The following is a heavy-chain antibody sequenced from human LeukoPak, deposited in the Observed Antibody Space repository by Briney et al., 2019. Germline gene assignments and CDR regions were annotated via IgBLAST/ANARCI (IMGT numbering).Heavy chain of an antibody. CDR2: IKQDGSEK. Sequence: GGSLRLSCAASGFTFSSYWMSWVRQAPGKGLEWVANIKQDGSEKYYVDSVKGRFTISRDNAKNSLYLQMNSLRAEDTAVYCCARDSGRGSGSFYYWGQGTLVTVSS. CDR3: ARDSGRGSGSFYY. D-gene: IGHD3-10*01. CDR1: GFTFSSYW. J-gene: IGHJ4*02. V-gene: IGHV3-7*04.